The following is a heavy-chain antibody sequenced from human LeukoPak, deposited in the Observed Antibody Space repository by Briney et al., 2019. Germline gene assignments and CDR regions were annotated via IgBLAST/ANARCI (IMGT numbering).Heavy chain of an antibody. CDR1: GYTFTSYD. CDR3: AREAIRTYSGSYYYYYGMDV. Sequence: ASVKVSCKASGYTFTSYDINWVRQATGQGLEWMGWMNPSSGNTGYAQKFQGRATMTRNTSVSTAYMELSSLRSEDTAVYYCAREAIRTYSGSYYYYYGMDVWGQGTTVTVSS. D-gene: IGHD1-26*01. V-gene: IGHV1-8*01. CDR2: MNPSSGNT. J-gene: IGHJ6*02.